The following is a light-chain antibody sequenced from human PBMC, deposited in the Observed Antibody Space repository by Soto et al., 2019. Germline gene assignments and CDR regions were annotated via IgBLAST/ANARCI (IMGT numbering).Light chain of an antibody. CDR1: SSDVGGYDS. J-gene: IGLJ1*01. Sequence: QSVLTQPASVSGSPGQSTTISCSGTSSDVGGYDSVSWYQQHPGKAPKVMIYEVSNRPSGVSNRFSGSKYGNTASLTISGLQAEDEADYYCSSYTSSYTLVFGAGTKVTVL. V-gene: IGLV2-14*01. CDR3: SSYTSSYTLV. CDR2: EVS.